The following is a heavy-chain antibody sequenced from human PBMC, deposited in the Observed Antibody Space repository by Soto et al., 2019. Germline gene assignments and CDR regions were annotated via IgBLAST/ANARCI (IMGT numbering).Heavy chain of an antibody. J-gene: IGHJ4*02. CDR3: ARAWAGSYDY. CDR1: GDSVSSKSAA. D-gene: IGHD1-26*01. Sequence: PSQTLSLTCAISGDSVSSKSAAWNWIRQSPSRGLEWLGRTYYRSKWSTDYAVSVKGRITVNPDTSKNQFSLQLNSVTPDDTAVYYCARAWAGSYDYWGQGTLVTVSS. CDR2: TYYRSKWST. V-gene: IGHV6-1*01.